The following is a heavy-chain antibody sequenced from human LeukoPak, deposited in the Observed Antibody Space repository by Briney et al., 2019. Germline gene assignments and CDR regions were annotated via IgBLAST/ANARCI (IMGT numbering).Heavy chain of an antibody. V-gene: IGHV3-23*01. CDR1: GFTFSSYA. D-gene: IGHD3-3*01. CDR2: ISGSGGST. J-gene: IGHJ3*02. Sequence: GGSLRLSCAASGFTFSSYAMSWVRQAPGKGLEWVSAISGSGGSTYYADSVKGRFTISRDNSKNTLYLQMNSLRAEDTAVYYCARGSGITIFRVRDDDAFDIWGQGTMVTVSS. CDR3: ARGSGITIFRVRDDDAFDI.